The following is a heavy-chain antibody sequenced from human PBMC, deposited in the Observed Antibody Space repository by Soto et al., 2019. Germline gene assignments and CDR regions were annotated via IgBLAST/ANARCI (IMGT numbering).Heavy chain of an antibody. CDR3: ARARGYSGYDAGVYYYYGMDV. CDR1: GGTFSSYS. CDR2: IIPIFGTA. J-gene: IGHJ6*02. V-gene: IGHV1-69*13. Sequence: SVKVSCKASGGTFSSYSISWARQAPGQGLEWMGGIIPIFGTANYAQKFQGRVTITADESTSTAYMELSSLRSEDTAVYYCARARGYSGYDAGVYYYYGMDVWGQGTTVTVSS. D-gene: IGHD5-12*01.